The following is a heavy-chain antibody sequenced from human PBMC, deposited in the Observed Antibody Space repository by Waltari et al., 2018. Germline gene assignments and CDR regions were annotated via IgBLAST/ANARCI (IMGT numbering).Heavy chain of an antibody. CDR3: ARAPGGYSSGWYFVY. CDR2: INPNSGGT. D-gene: IGHD6-19*01. J-gene: IGHJ4*02. Sequence: QVQLVQSGAEVKKPGASVKVSCKASGYTFTGYYMHWVRQAPGQGLEWMGWINPNSGGTNDAQKFQGWVTMTRDTSISTAYMELSRLRSDDTAVYYCARAPGGYSSGWYFVYWGQGTLV. V-gene: IGHV1-2*04. CDR1: GYTFTGYY.